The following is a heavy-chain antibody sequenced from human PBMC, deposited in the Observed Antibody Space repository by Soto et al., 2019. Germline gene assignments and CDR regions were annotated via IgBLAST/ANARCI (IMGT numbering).Heavy chain of an antibody. CDR3: TTWARWLQSNITHPKHVRESDAFDI. CDR2: IKSKTDGGTT. D-gene: IGHD5-12*01. J-gene: IGHJ3*02. Sequence: EVQLVESGGGLVKPGGSLRLSCAASGFTFSNAWMNWVRQAPGKGLEWVGRIKSKTDGGTTDYAAPVKGRFTISRDDSKNTLYLQMNSLKTEDTAVYYCTTWARWLQSNITHPKHVRESDAFDIWGQGTMVTVSS. V-gene: IGHV3-15*07. CDR1: GFTFSNAW.